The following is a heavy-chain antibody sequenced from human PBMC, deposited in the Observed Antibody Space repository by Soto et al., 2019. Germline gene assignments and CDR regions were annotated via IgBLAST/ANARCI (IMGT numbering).Heavy chain of an antibody. J-gene: IGHJ4*01. CDR1: GFTCSSYS. Sequence: EVQLVESGGGLVQPGGSLRLSCAASGFTCSSYSMNWVRQAPGKGLEWVSYISSSSSTIYYADSVKGRFTISRDNAKNSLYLQMNSLRDEDTAVYYCARGLYYYDSSGYWGYWGHGTLVTVSS. CDR3: ARGLYYYDSSGYWGY. D-gene: IGHD3-22*01. V-gene: IGHV3-48*02. CDR2: ISSSSSTI.